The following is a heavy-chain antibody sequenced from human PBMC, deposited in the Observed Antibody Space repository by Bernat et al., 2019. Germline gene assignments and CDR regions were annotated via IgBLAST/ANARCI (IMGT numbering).Heavy chain of an antibody. Sequence: EVQVVESGGGLAQPGGSLRLSCAASGFTSSSYSMNWVRQAPGKGLEWVSYISSSSSTMYYVDSVKGRFTISRDNAKNSLYLQMNSLRDEDTALYYCARSTNYDSSGFYGIDAFDIWGQGTMVTVSS. D-gene: IGHD3-22*01. CDR3: ARSTNYDSSGFYGIDAFDI. CDR1: GFTSSSYS. V-gene: IGHV3-48*02. CDR2: ISSSSSTM. J-gene: IGHJ3*02.